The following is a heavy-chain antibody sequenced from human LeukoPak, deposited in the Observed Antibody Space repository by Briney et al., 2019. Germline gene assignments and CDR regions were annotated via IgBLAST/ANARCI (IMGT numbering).Heavy chain of an antibody. CDR3: ASAKEEPGSSWYGRYYFDY. D-gene: IGHD6-13*01. CDR1: GFTFSSYS. Sequence: GGSLRLSCAASGFTFSSYSMNWVRQAPGKGLEWVSSISSSSSYIYYADSVKGRFTISRDNSKNTLYLQMNSLRAEDTAVYYCASAKEEPGSSWYGRYYFDYWGQGTLVTVSS. V-gene: IGHV3-21*04. CDR2: ISSSSSYI. J-gene: IGHJ4*02.